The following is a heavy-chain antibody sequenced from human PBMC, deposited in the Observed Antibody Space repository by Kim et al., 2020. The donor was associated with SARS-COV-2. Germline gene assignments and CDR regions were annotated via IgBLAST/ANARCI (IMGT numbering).Heavy chain of an antibody. CDR1: GGSISSGDYY. CDR2: INYSGST. Sequence: SETLSLTCTVSGGSISSGDYYWNWIRQPPGKGLEWIGYINYSGSTYYNPSLKSRVTISIDTSKIQFSLKLSSVTAAAAAVYYCASGYDSSGYRLDYWGQGTLVTVSS. D-gene: IGHD3-22*01. V-gene: IGHV4-30-4*01. J-gene: IGHJ4*02. CDR3: ASGYDSSGYRLDY.